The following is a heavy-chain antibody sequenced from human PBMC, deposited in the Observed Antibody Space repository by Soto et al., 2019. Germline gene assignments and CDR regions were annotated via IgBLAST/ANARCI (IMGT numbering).Heavy chain of an antibody. CDR2: IYWDDDK. D-gene: IGHD3-22*01. CDR1: GFSLITTGVA. V-gene: IGHV2-5*02. Sequence: SGPTLVNPTQTLTLTCTVSGFSLITTGVAVGWIRQPPGKALEWLTLIYWDDDKRYSPSLKSRLTITKDTSKNQVVLTMTNMDPVDTATYYCAHRLASPYYYDSRASSFDYWGQGTLVTVSS. J-gene: IGHJ4*02. CDR3: AHRLASPYYYDSRASSFDY.